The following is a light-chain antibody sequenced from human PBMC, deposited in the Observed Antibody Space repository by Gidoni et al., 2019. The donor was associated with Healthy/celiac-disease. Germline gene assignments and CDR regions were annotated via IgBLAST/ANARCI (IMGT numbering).Light chain of an antibody. J-gene: IGKJ2*01. CDR1: QRISSY. CDR3: QQNYSTPPT. Sequence: DIQMTQSPSSLSASVGDRVTITCRASQRISSYLNWYQQKPGKAPKLLIYAASSLQSGVPSRFSGSGSGTDFTLTISSLQPEDFATYYCQQNYSTPPTFGQGTKLEIK. V-gene: IGKV1-39*01. CDR2: AAS.